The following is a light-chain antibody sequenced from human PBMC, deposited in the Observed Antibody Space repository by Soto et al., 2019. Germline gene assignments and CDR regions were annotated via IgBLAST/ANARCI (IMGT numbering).Light chain of an antibody. CDR3: SSYTSSTTPDV. Sequence: QSALTQPASVSGSPGQSITISCTGTSGDVGGYNYVSWYQQHPGKAPKLMIYDVSKRPSGVSSRFSGSRSGNTASLTISGLQTEDEADYYCSSYTSSTTPDVFGGGTKLTVL. V-gene: IGLV2-14*03. CDR1: SGDVGGYNY. J-gene: IGLJ2*01. CDR2: DVS.